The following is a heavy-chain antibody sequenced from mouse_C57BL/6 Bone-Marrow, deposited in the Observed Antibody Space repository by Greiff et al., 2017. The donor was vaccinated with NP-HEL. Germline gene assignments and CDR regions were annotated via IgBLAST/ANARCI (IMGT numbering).Heavy chain of an antibody. D-gene: IGHD1-1*01. CDR3: ARITTTYYAMDY. CDR2: IYPGSGST. V-gene: IGHV1-55*01. CDR1: GYTFTSYW. Sequence: QVQLQQSGAELVKPGASVKMSCKASGYTFTSYWITWVKQRPGQGLEWIGDIYPGSGSTNYNEKFKSKATLTVDKSSSTAYMQLSSLTSEDSAVDYCARITTTYYAMDYWCQGTSVPVSS. J-gene: IGHJ4*01.